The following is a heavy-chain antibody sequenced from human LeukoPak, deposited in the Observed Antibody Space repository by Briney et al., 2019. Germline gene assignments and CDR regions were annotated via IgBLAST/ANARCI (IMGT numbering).Heavy chain of an antibody. Sequence: GGSLRLSCAASGFTFSSYGMHWVRQAPGKGLEWVAFIRYDGSNKYYADSVRGRFTISRDNSKNTLYLQMNSLRAEDTAVYYCAKDPGYGYGPYFDYWGQGTLVTVSS. J-gene: IGHJ4*02. CDR1: GFTFSSYG. V-gene: IGHV3-30*02. CDR2: IRYDGSNK. CDR3: AKDPGYGYGPYFDY. D-gene: IGHD5-18*01.